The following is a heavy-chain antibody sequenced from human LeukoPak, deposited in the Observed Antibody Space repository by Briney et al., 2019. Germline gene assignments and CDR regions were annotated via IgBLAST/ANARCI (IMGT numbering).Heavy chain of an antibody. J-gene: IGHJ4*02. CDR1: GYSISSGYY. CDR2: IYHSGST. D-gene: IGHD6-19*01. Sequence: SETLSLTCAVSGYSISSGYYWGWIRQPPGKGLEWIGSIYHSGSTYYNPSLKSRVTISVDTSKNQFSLKLSSVTAADTAVYYCADSSGWFYNFDYWGQGTLVTVSS. CDR3: ADSSGWFYNFDY. V-gene: IGHV4-38-2*01.